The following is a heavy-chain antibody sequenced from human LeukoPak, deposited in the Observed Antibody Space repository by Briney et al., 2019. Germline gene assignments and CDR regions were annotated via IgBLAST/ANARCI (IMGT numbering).Heavy chain of an antibody. CDR1: GGSISSGGSY. Sequence: SQTLSLTCTVSGGSISSGGSYWSWIRQHPGKGLEWIGYIYYSGSTYYNPSLKSRVTISVDTSKNHFPLKLSSVTAADTAVYYCARGEAYYYDTSGSYGAFDIWGQGTMVTVSS. J-gene: IGHJ3*02. CDR2: IYYSGST. CDR3: ARGEAYYYDTSGSYGAFDI. D-gene: IGHD3-22*01. V-gene: IGHV4-31*03.